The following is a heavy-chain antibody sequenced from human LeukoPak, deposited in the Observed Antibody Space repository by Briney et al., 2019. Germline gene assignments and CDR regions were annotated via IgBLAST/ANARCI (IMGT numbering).Heavy chain of an antibody. D-gene: IGHD4-17*01. CDR3: ARGRTVRAFDI. J-gene: IGHJ3*02. Sequence: GGSLRLSCAASAFTFSSYIMNWVRQAPGKGLEWVSYISSSSSTIYYADSVKGRFTISRDNAKNSLYLQTDSLGDEDTAVYYCARGRTVRAFDIWGQGTMVTVSS. CDR1: AFTFSSYI. CDR2: ISSSSSTI. V-gene: IGHV3-48*02.